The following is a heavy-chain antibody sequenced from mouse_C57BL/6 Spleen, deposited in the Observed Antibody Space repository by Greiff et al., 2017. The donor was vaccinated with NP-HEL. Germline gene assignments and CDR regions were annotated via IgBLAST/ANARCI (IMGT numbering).Heavy chain of an antibody. CDR1: GYTFTSYG. CDR2: IYPRSGNT. Sequence: VQLQQSGAELARPGASVKLSCKASGYTFTSYGISWVKQRTGQGLEWIGEIYPRSGNTYYNEKFKGKATLTADKSSSTAYMELRSLTSEDSAVYFCARRGAEDYYGSSFDYWGQGTTLTVSS. V-gene: IGHV1-81*01. CDR3: ARRGAEDYYGSSFDY. D-gene: IGHD1-1*01. J-gene: IGHJ2*01.